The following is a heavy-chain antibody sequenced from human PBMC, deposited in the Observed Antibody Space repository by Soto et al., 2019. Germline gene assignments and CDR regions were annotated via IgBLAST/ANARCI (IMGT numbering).Heavy chain of an antibody. V-gene: IGHV1-46*03. J-gene: IGHJ5*02. CDR2: INPSGGST. Sequence: ASVTVSCTASGYTLTSYYMHWVRQAPGQGLERMGIINPSGGSTSYAQKFQGRVTMTRDTSTSTVYMELSSLRSEDTAVYYCAREVKEIPAAAANWLDPRGQGTLVTVSS. D-gene: IGHD6-13*01. CDR3: AREVKEIPAAAANWLDP. CDR1: GYTLTSYY.